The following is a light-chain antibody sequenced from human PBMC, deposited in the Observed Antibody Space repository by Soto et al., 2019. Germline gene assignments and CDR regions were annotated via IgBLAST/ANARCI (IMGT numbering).Light chain of an antibody. J-gene: IGLJ3*02. CDR1: SSNIGSNY. V-gene: IGLV1-47*01. CDR2: RNT. Sequence: QSVLTQPPSASGTPGQSVTISCSGSSSNIGSNYVYWYQQLPGTAPKLLIYRNTERPSGVPDRFSGSKSGTSASLAISGLRSYDEADYFCATWDDSLSGRVFGGGTKVTVL. CDR3: ATWDDSLSGRV.